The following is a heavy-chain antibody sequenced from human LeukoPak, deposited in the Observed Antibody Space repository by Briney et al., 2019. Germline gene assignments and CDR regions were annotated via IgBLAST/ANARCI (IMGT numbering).Heavy chain of an antibody. CDR1: GYTFTGYY. CDR3: ARDRYLYCSGGSCYWFDY. CDR2: INPNSGGT. D-gene: IGHD2-15*01. J-gene: IGHJ4*02. V-gene: IGHV1-2*06. Sequence: GASVKVSCKASGYTFTGYYMHWLRQAPGQGLEWMGRINPNSGGTNYAQKFQGRVTMTRDTSISTAYMELSKLTSDDTAVYYCARDRYLYCSGGSCYWFDYWGQGTLVTVSS.